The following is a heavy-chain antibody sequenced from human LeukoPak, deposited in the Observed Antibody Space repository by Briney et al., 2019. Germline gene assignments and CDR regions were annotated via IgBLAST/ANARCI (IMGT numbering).Heavy chain of an antibody. J-gene: IGHJ4*02. CDR1: GFTVSSNY. D-gene: IGHD2-21*02. Sequence: GGSLRLSCAAPGFTVSSNYKSWGRQGPGKGVGWGSVFFSGGSTYYADSVKGRFTISRDNSKNTLYLQMNSLRAEDTAVYYCAKVHPHIAVATAPYYFDYWGQGTLVTVSS. V-gene: IGHV3-53*01. CDR3: AKVHPHIAVATAPYYFDY. CDR2: FFSGGST.